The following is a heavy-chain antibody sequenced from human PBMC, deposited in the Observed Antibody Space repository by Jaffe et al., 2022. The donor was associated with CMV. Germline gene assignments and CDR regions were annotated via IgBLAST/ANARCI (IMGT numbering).Heavy chain of an antibody. CDR1: GFTFTDAW. CDR2: IKSKTDGGIT. J-gene: IGHJ4*02. D-gene: IGHD3-10*01. V-gene: IGHV3-15*02. CDR3: TTNMLRGVIFGQGDH. Sequence: EVQLVESGGTLVKPGGSLRLSCAASGFTFTDAWMNWVRQAPGKGLEWVGRIKSKTDGGITDYAAPVKGRFTISRDDSKNTLYLQMNSLKNDDTAMYFCTTNMLRGVIFGQGDHWGQGTRVAVSS.